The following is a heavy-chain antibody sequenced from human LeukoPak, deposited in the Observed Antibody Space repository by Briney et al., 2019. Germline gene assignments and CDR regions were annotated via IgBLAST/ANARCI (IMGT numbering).Heavy chain of an antibody. CDR3: AREDSSGYDY. Sequence: GASVKVSCKASGYTFTGYYMHWVRQAPGQGLEWMSWINPNSGGTNYAQTFQGRVTMTRDKSISTAYMEVSRLRSDDTAVYYCAREDSSGYDYWGQGTLVTVSS. V-gene: IGHV1-2*02. CDR2: INPNSGGT. CDR1: GYTFTGYY. J-gene: IGHJ4*02. D-gene: IGHD3-22*01.